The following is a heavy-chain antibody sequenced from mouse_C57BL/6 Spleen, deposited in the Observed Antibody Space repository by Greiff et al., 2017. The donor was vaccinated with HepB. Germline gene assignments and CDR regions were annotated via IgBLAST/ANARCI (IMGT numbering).Heavy chain of an antibody. D-gene: IGHD2-2*01. CDR3: ARGEVTAFDY. CDR1: GYTFTDYY. CDR2: INPYNGGT. J-gene: IGHJ2*01. V-gene: IGHV1-19*01. Sequence: VQLQQSGPVLVKPGDSVKMSCKASGYTFTDYYMNWVKQSHGKSLEWIGVINPYNGGTSYNQKFKGKATLTVDKSSSTAYMELNSLTSEDSAVYYCARGEVTAFDYWGQGTTLTVSS.